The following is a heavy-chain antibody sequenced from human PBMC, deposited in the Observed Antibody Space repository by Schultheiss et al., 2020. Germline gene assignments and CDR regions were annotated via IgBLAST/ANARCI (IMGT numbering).Heavy chain of an antibody. D-gene: IGHD3-10*01. CDR2: INSDGSST. V-gene: IGHV3-74*01. Sequence: GESLKISCAASGFTFSSYWMHWVRQAPGKGLVWVSRINSDGSSTSYADSVKGRFTISRDNAKNTLYLQMNSLRAEDTAVYYCARLLAYYYGMDVWGQGTTVTVSS. CDR3: ARLLAYYYGMDV. J-gene: IGHJ6*02. CDR1: GFTFSSYW.